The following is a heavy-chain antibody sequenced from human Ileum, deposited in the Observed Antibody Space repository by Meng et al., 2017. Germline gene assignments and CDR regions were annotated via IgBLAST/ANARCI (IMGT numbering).Heavy chain of an antibody. D-gene: IGHD2-21*01. CDR3: AKNGAYCLES. CDR2: FHPGSGA. V-gene: IGHV4-4*03. J-gene: IGHJ4*02. CDR1: GGSISGGTW. Sequence: QGQLQGSGPGLVKPPGPLSVTCAVVGGSISGGTWWSWVRQPPGKGLQWIGQFHPGSGAAYNPSLETRVTISVDTSKNQFSLELTSVTAADTAVYYCAKNGAYCLESWGQGTLVTVSS.